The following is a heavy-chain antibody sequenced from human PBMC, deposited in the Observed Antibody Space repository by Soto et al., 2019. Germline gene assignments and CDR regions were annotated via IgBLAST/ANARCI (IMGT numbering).Heavy chain of an antibody. D-gene: IGHD5-18*01. V-gene: IGHV3-23*01. J-gene: IGHJ4*02. CDR2: ISGTGQNK. Sequence: VGSLRLSCAASGFTFRSYAMNWVRQAPGKGLEWVSSISGTGQNKYYSDSVKGRSTISRDYSKDTLDLQLNSLRAEDTAIYYCAKGGEYSYTFDYWGQGALVTVSS. CDR3: AKGGEYSYTFDY. CDR1: GFTFRSYA.